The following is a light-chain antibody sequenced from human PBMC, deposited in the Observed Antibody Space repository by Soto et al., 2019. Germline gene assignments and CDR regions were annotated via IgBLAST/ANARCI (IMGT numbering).Light chain of an antibody. CDR3: QKYNCAPA. V-gene: IGKV1-27*01. J-gene: IGKJ1*01. CDR2: AAS. CDR1: QGISNY. Sequence: DIQMTQSPSSLSASVGDRVTITCRASQGISNYLDWYQQKPGKVPKRLIYAASTLQSGVPSRFSGSGSGTDFTLNIRSLQAEDVATSYCQKYNCAPAFGQGPKVEIK.